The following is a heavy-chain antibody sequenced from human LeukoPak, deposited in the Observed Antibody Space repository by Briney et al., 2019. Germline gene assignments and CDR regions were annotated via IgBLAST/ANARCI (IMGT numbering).Heavy chain of an antibody. Sequence: SETLSLTCTVSGGSISSGGYYWSWIRQHPGKGLEWIGYIYYSGSTYYNPSLKSRVTISVDTSKNQFSLKLSSVTATDTAVYYCAREGGGSYACWGQGTLVTVSS. CDR1: GGSISSGGYY. CDR2: IYYSGST. J-gene: IGHJ4*02. D-gene: IGHD1-26*01. CDR3: AREGGGSYAC. V-gene: IGHV4-31*03.